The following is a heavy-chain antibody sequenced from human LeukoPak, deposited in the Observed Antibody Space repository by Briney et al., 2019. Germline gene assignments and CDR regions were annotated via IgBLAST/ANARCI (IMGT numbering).Heavy chain of an antibody. V-gene: IGHV3-30*03. CDR1: GFTFSSYG. Sequence: PGGSLRLSCAASGFTFSSYGMNWVRQAPGKGLEWVAVISYDGSNKYYADSVKGRFTISRDNSKNTLYLQMNSLRAEDTAVYYCARDLNYWGQGTLVTVSS. J-gene: IGHJ4*02. CDR3: ARDLNY. CDR2: ISYDGSNK.